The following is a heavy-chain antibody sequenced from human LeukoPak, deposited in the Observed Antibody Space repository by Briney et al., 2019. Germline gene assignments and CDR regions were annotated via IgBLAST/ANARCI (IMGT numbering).Heavy chain of an antibody. Sequence: ASVKVSCKASGGTFGYYGFTWVRQAPGQGPEWMGWISPNSGGTNYAQKFQDRVSMTRDTSINTAYMELSRLRSDDTAVYYCVRDGSFDIWGQGTMVTVSS. CDR2: ISPNSGGT. J-gene: IGHJ3*02. V-gene: IGHV1-2*02. D-gene: IGHD3-10*01. CDR3: VRDGSFDI. CDR1: GGTFGYYG.